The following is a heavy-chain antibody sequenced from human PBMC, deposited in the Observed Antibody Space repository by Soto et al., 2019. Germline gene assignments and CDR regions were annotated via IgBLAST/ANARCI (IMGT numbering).Heavy chain of an antibody. Sequence: PGESLKISCEGTGYSFTNYWIGWVRQMSGKGLEWMGIIYPGDSDTRYSPSFQGQVTISADKSISTAYLQWTSLKASDTAIYYCSKFKYSTSVRYLQHWGQGTPVTVSS. J-gene: IGHJ1*01. CDR2: IYPGDSDT. D-gene: IGHD6-6*01. V-gene: IGHV5-51*01. CDR3: SKFKYSTSVRYLQH. CDR1: GYSFTNYW.